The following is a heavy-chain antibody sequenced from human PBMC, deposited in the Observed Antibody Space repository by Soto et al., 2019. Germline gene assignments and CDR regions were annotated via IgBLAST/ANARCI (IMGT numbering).Heavy chain of an antibody. V-gene: IGHV3-21*01. J-gene: IGHJ4*02. D-gene: IGHD5-18*01. CDR1: GFTFSSYG. CDR3: ARGLPYSYGATVFDY. CDR2: ISSSSSYI. Sequence: PGGSLRLSCAASGFTFSSYGMHGVRQAPGKGLEWVSSISSSSSYIYYADSVKGRFTISRDNAKNSLYLQMNSLRAEDTAVYYSARGLPYSYGATVFDYWGQGTLVTVSS.